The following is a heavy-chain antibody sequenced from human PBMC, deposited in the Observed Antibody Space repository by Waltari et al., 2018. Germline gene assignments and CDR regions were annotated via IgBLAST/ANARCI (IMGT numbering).Heavy chain of an antibody. D-gene: IGHD1-26*01. CDR3: ARGPYSGSYRNAFDI. CDR2: INPNSGGT. CDR1: GYTFTGYY. Sequence: QVQLVQYGAEVKKPGASVKVSCKASGYTFTGYYMPWVRQAPGQGLEWMGWINPNSGGTNYAQKFQGRVTMTRDTSISTAYMELSRLRSDDTAVYYCARGPYSGSYRNAFDIWGQGTMVTVSS. V-gene: IGHV1-2*02. J-gene: IGHJ3*02.